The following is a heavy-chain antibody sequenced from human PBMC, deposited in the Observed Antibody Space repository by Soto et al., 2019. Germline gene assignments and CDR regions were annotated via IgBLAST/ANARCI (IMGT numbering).Heavy chain of an antibody. Sequence: EVQLLESGGGLVQPGGSLRLSCEASGFTFSSYVMSWVRQAPGTGLECVSTISAGGDSTYSADSVTGRFTISRDNSKNTLYLQMNSLRAEDTAIYYCAKACGSTMVALLIDAFDIWGQGTMVTVSP. D-gene: IGHD2-15*01. CDR3: AKACGSTMVALLIDAFDI. J-gene: IGHJ3*02. CDR2: ISAGGDST. CDR1: GFTFSSYV. V-gene: IGHV3-23*01.